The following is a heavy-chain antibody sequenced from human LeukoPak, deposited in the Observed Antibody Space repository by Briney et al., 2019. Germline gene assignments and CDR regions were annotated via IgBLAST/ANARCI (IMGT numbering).Heavy chain of an antibody. CDR2: ISGSGGST. V-gene: IGHV3-23*01. D-gene: IGHD3-22*01. CDR3: AKSSYYDSSGYYREYYFDY. CDR1: GFTFNNYG. J-gene: IGHJ4*02. Sequence: GGSLRLSCAASGFTFNNYGMGWVRQAPGKGLEWVSAISGSGGSTHYADSVKGRFTISRDNSKNMLYLQMNSLRAEDTAVYYCAKSSYYDSSGYYREYYFDYWGQGTLVTVSS.